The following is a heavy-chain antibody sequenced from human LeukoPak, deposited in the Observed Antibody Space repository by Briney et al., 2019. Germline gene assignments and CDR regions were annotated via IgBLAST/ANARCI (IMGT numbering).Heavy chain of an antibody. D-gene: IGHD2-15*01. CDR3: ARAYGYCSAGSCYYYGMDV. CDR1: GYSFTTHW. Sequence: GESLQISCKGSGYSFTTHWIAWVRPMPGKGLEWMGIIHPGDSDTRYSPSLQGQVTISADKSISTAYLQWSSLKASDTAMYYCARAYGYCSAGSCYYYGMDVWGQGTTVTVSS. CDR2: IHPGDSDT. J-gene: IGHJ6*02. V-gene: IGHV5-51*01.